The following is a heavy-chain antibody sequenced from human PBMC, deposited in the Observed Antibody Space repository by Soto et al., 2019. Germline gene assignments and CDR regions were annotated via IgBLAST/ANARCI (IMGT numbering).Heavy chain of an antibody. CDR2: ISVNSGNT. Sequence: GKVSCKASGYDFINYGISWVRQAPGQGLEWMGWISVNSGNTKLPQRLQGRATMTTDASTSTAYMEVTSLRSDDTAIYYCARDARPYYDILSDSLESDYWGLGTLVTVSS. J-gene: IGHJ4*02. CDR1: GYDFINYG. CDR3: ARDARPYYDILSDSLESDY. D-gene: IGHD3-9*01. V-gene: IGHV1-18*01.